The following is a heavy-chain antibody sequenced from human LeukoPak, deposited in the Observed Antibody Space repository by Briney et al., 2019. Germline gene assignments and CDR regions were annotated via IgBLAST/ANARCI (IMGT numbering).Heavy chain of an antibody. CDR1: GGSISSSSYY. CDR2: IYYSGST. V-gene: IGHV4-39*01. D-gene: IGHD3-22*01. CDR3: ARHAKITMIVVAFDP. J-gene: IGHJ5*02. Sequence: SETLSLTCTVSGGSISSSSYYWGWIRQPPGKGLEWIGSIYYSGSTYYNPSLKSRVTISVDTSKNQFSLKLSSVTAADTAVYYCARHAKITMIVVAFDPWGQGTLVTVSS.